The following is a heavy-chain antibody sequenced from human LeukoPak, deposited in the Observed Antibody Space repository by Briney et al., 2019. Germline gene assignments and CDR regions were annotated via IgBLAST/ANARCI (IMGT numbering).Heavy chain of an antibody. V-gene: IGHV1-18*01. CDR1: GYTFTSYG. CDR2: ISGYNGHT. J-gene: IGHJ3*02. D-gene: IGHD3-22*01. Sequence: ASVKVSCKASGYTFTSYGLSLVRQAPGQGLEWMGWISGYNGHTNYAQKLQGRVTMTTDTSTSTAYMELRSLRSDDTALYYCARDLHYYDSSGYSYYDTFDIWGEGTMVTVSS. CDR3: ARDLHYYDSSGYSYYDTFDI.